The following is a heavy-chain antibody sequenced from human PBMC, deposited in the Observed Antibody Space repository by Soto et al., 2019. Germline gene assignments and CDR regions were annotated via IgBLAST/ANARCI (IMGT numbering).Heavy chain of an antibody. CDR3: ARDTSSSSWYAGYFDY. J-gene: IGHJ4*02. Sequence: EVQLVESGGGLVQPGGSLRLSCAASGFTVSSNYMSWVRQAPGKGLEWVSVIYSGGSTYYADSVKGRFTISRDNSKNTLYLQMISLRAEDTAVYYCARDTSSSSWYAGYFDYWGQGTLVTVSS. D-gene: IGHD6-13*01. CDR2: IYSGGST. V-gene: IGHV3-66*01. CDR1: GFTVSSNY.